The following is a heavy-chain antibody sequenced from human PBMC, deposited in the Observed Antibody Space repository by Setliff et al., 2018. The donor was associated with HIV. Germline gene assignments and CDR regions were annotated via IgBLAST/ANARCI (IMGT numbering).Heavy chain of an antibody. CDR1: GGSISSGSYY. Sequence: SETLSLTCTVSGGSISSGSYYWSWIRQPAGKGLEWIGYIYYSGSTNYNPSLKSRVTISVDTSKNQFSLKLSSVTAADTAVYYCARGAELLWFGELHNIPYFDYWGQGTLVTVSS. V-gene: IGHV4-61*10. J-gene: IGHJ4*02. D-gene: IGHD3-10*01. CDR3: ARGAELLWFGELHNIPYFDY. CDR2: IYYSGST.